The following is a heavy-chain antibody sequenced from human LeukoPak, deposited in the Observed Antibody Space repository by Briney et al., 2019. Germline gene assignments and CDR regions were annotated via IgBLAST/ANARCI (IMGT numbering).Heavy chain of an antibody. Sequence: PGGSLRLSCAGSGFTFSDVWLSWVRQAPGKGLEWVGRIKSKGDGGTTDYAAPVKGRFTISRDDSTNTLYLQLNSLKIEDTAVYYCTAYCTGCAFDSRRGYYFDYWGQGTLLTVAS. D-gene: IGHD2-8*02. CDR1: GFTFSDVW. CDR2: IKSKGDGGTT. V-gene: IGHV3-15*01. J-gene: IGHJ4*02. CDR3: TAYCTGCAFDSRRGYYFDY.